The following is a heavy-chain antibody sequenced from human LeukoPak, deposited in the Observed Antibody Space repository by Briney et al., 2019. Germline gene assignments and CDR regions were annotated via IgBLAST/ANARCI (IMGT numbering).Heavy chain of an antibody. J-gene: IGHJ2*01. V-gene: IGHV4-59*08. Sequence: SETLSLTCTVSSGSMNNHYWSWIRQPPGKGLEWVGYIYYSGSTNYNPSLKSRVTISVDTSKNQFSLSLNSVTAADTAVYFCARYILTVTGYWYFDLWGLGTLVTVSS. CDR1: SGSMNNHY. CDR3: ARYILTVTGYWYFDL. CDR2: IYYSGST. D-gene: IGHD3-9*01.